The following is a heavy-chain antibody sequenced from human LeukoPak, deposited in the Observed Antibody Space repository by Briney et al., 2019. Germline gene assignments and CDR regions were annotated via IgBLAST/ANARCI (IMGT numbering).Heavy chain of an antibody. Sequence: SETLSLTCTVSGGSMSTYYWSWIRQSPGKGLEWIRYIYYSGSTSYDPSLKSRLTISIDTSKTQFYLKPSSVTAADTAVYYCARVVYSGSWGYFDYWGQGILVTVSS. D-gene: IGHD3-10*01. CDR3: ARVVYSGSWGYFDY. V-gene: IGHV4-59*01. CDR2: IYYSGST. CDR1: GGSMSTYY. J-gene: IGHJ4*02.